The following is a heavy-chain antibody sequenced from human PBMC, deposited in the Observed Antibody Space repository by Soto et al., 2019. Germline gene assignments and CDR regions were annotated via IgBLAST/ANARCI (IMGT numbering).Heavy chain of an antibody. Sequence: GGSLRLSCAASGFNFGSYGMHWVRQPPGKGLEWVAVISYYGSNKYYADSVKGRFTISTDNSKNTLYLQMNSLRAEDTAVYYCAKDPYHGDRRYYCYYMDVWGKGTTVTVSS. CDR2: ISYYGSNK. J-gene: IGHJ6*03. D-gene: IGHD4-17*01. CDR1: GFNFGSYG. V-gene: IGHV3-30*18. CDR3: AKDPYHGDRRYYCYYMDV.